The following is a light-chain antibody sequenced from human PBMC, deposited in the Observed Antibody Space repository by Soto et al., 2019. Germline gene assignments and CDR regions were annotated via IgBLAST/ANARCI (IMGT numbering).Light chain of an antibody. Sequence: EIQMTQSPSSLSVSVGDRVTITCQASRDIRDFLNWYQQKPGKAPKLLIFDASNLEEGVPPRFSGSGSGTHFTFSINSLQPEDVATYYCQQYNSYSWTFGQGTKVDIK. CDR2: DAS. CDR3: QQYNSYSWT. J-gene: IGKJ1*01. CDR1: RDIRDF. V-gene: IGKV1-33*01.